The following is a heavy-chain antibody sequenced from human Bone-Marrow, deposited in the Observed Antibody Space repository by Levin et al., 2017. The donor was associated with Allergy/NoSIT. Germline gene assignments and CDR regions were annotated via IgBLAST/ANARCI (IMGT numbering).Heavy chain of an antibody. CDR2: IGGSGFTT. Sequence: TGGSLRLSCAASGFTFPSSVMNWVRQAPGKALEWVSSIGGSGFTTYYADSVKGRFTISRDNSKNTLYLHMHSLRVEDTAVYYCANRVMGHLDYWGQGTLVTVSS. V-gene: IGHV3-23*01. J-gene: IGHJ4*02. D-gene: IGHD1-26*01. CDR1: GFTFPSSV. CDR3: ANRVMGHLDY.